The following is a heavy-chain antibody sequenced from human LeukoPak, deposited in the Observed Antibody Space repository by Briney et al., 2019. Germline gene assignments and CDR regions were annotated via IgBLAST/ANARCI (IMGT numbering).Heavy chain of an antibody. CDR1: GFIFSDYY. CDR2: ISGSGSPI. CDR3: ARGFRPVAMRNYLDY. D-gene: IGHD2-2*01. Sequence: GGSLRLSCAASGFIFSDYYMSWIRQAPGKGLEWVSYISGSGSPIYYADSVRGRFTISRDNAKNSLYLQMNSLRAEDTAVYFCARGFRPVAMRNYLDYWGQGTLVTVSS. V-gene: IGHV3-11*01. J-gene: IGHJ4*02.